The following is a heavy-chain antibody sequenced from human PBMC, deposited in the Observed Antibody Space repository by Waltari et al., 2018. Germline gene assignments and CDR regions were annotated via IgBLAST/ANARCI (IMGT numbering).Heavy chain of an antibody. D-gene: IGHD3-10*01. CDR3: ARIYGSGTFIYMDV. J-gene: IGHJ6*03. V-gene: IGHV4-4*07. CDR2: NYPGATP. CDR1: GGSIISYY. Sequence: QVQLQESGPGLVKPSETLSLTCTVSGGSIISYYWSWIRQPAGKGLEWIGRNYPGATPYYNPTLQTRIMMSVDTSQNQFSLKLSSVTAADTAVYYCARIYGSGTFIYMDVWGKGTTVTVSS.